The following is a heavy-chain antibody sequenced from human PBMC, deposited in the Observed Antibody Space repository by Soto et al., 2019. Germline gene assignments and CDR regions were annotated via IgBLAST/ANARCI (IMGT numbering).Heavy chain of an antibody. Sequence: TSETLSHTCTVSGGSTSRGGYYWSWIRQHPGKGLEWIGYIYYSGSTYYNPSLKSRVTISVDTSKNQFSLKLSSVTAADTAVYYCSRVLSAVHYGMDVWGQGTTVTVSS. CDR3: SRVLSAVHYGMDV. J-gene: IGHJ6*02. CDR2: IYYSGST. V-gene: IGHV4-31*03. D-gene: IGHD6-19*01. CDR1: GGSTSRGGYY.